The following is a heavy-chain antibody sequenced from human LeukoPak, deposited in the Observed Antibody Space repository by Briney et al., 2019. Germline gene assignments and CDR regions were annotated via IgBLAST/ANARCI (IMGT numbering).Heavy chain of an antibody. CDR1: GGSISSGSYY. D-gene: IGHD3-22*01. CDR3: ARSRYDSSGYYYSTFDY. J-gene: IGHJ4*02. V-gene: IGHV4-61*02. Sequence: PSETLSLTCTVSGGSISSGSYYWGWIRQPAGKGLEWIGRIYTSGSTNYNPSLKSRVTISVDTSKNQFSLKLSSVTAADTAVYYCARSRYDSSGYYYSTFDYWGQGTLVTVSS. CDR2: IYTSGST.